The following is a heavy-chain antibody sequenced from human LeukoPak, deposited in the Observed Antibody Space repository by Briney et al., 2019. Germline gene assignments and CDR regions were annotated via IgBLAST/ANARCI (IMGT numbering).Heavy chain of an antibody. V-gene: IGHV4-4*09. CDR3: AKADLGYSGYDLIWFDP. Sequence: SETLSLTCTVSGGSISSYYRSWIRQPPGKGLEWIGYIYTSGSTNYNPSLKSRVTISVDTSKNQFSLKLSSVTAADTAVYYCAKADLGYSGYDLIWFDPWGQGSLVTVSS. J-gene: IGHJ5*02. D-gene: IGHD5-12*01. CDR1: GGSISSYY. CDR2: IYTSGST.